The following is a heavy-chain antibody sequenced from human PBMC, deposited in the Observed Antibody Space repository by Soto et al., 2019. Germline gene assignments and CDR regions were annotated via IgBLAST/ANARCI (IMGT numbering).Heavy chain of an antibody. V-gene: IGHV4-59*01. CDR2: IYYMGRT. J-gene: IGHJ4*02. Sequence: TSETLSLTCTVGSISTYYWIWIRQPPGKGLEWIGYIYYMGRTNYNSSLKSRVTMSIDTSKNQFSLKLSSVTAADTAIYYCARDPVEATSFDYWRQGAPVPVSS. CDR3: ARDPVEATSFDY. CDR1: GSISTYY. D-gene: IGHD1-26*01.